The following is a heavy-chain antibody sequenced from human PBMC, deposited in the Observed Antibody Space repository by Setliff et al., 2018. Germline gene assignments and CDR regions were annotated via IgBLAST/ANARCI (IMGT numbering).Heavy chain of an antibody. CDR1: GGTFRSDG. Sequence: VQVSCKASGGTFRSDGFNWVRQAPGQGLEWMGRIIPVFRTAKYAQKFQGRVTITADESTRTAYMELSSVRFEDTAVYYCARDLNRWFGEFAFDIWGQGTMVTVSS. V-gene: IGHV1-69*15. CDR3: ARDLNRWFGEFAFDI. D-gene: IGHD3-10*01. J-gene: IGHJ3*02. CDR2: IIPVFRTA.